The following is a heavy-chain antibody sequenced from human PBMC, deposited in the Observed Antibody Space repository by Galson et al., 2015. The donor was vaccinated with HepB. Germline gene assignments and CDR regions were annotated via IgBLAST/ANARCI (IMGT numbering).Heavy chain of an antibody. J-gene: IGHJ4*02. CDR3: ARDRIVPAGVDY. CDR2: INAGNGNT. V-gene: IGHV1-3*01. CDR1: GYTFTSYA. Sequence: SVKVSCKASGYTFTSYAMHWVRQAPGQRLEWMGWINAGNGNTKYSQKFQGRVTITRDTSASTAYMELSSLRSEDTAVYYCARDRIVPAGVDYWGQGTLVTVSS. D-gene: IGHD2-2*01.